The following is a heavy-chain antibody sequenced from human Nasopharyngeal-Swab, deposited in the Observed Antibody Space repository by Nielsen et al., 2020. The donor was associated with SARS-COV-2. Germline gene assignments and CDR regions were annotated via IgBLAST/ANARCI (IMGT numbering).Heavy chain of an antibody. CDR1: GGSISSSSYY. CDR3: ARLAIIGAWFFDY. D-gene: IGHD1-26*01. V-gene: IGHV4-39*01. J-gene: IGHJ4*02. Sequence: GSLRLSCTVSGGSISSSSYYWGWIRQPPGKGLEWIGSIYYSGHTYYNPSLKSRVTISVDTSKNQFSLKLSSVTAADTAVYYCARLAIIGAWFFDYWGQGTLVTVSS. CDR2: IYYSGHT.